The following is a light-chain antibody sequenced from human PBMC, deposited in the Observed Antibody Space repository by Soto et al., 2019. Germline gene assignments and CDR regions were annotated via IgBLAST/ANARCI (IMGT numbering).Light chain of an antibody. CDR3: AAWDDSLNGHVV. Sequence: QAVVTQPPSASGTPGQRVTSSCSGSSSNIGTNSVSWYQQLPGTAPKLLIYFNNQRPSGVPDRFSGSKSGPSASLAISGLQSEDEADYYCAAWDDSLNGHVVFGGGTKLTVL. CDR2: FNN. CDR1: SSNIGTNS. V-gene: IGLV1-44*01. J-gene: IGLJ2*01.